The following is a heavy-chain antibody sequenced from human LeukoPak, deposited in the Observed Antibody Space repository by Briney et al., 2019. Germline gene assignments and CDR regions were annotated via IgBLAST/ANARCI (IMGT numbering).Heavy chain of an antibody. CDR2: ISSSGSTI. D-gene: IGHD3-9*01. Sequence: QPGGSLRLSCAASGFTFSSYEMNWVRQAPGKGLEWVSYISSSGSTIYYADSVKGRFTISRDNAKNSLYLQMNSLRAEDTAVYYCARGEEDYDILTGYGISHTNYYYYGMDVWGQGTTVTVSS. V-gene: IGHV3-48*03. CDR1: GFTFSSYE. J-gene: IGHJ6*02. CDR3: ARGEEDYDILTGYGISHTNYYYYGMDV.